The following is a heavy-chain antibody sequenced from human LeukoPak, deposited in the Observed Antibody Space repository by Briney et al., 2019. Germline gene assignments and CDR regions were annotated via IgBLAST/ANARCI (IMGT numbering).Heavy chain of an antibody. CDR2: IIPIFGTA. V-gene: IGHV1-69*05. CDR3: ARDRHPHYYDSSGYTNAFDI. D-gene: IGHD3-22*01. J-gene: IGHJ3*02. CDR1: GGTFSSYA. Sequence: ASVKVSCKASGGTFSSYAISWVRQAPGRGLEWMGRIIPIFGTANYAQKFQGRVTITTDESTSTAYMELSSLRSEDTAVHYCARDRHPHYYDSSGYTNAFDIWGQGKMVTVSS.